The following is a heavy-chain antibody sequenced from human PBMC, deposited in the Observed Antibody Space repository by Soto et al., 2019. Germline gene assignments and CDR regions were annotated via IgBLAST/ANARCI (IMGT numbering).Heavy chain of an antibody. J-gene: IGHJ4*02. CDR3: AREASAVVSLGY. CDR1: GYIFTAYS. D-gene: IGHD2-15*01. V-gene: IGHV1-2*02. Sequence: ASVEVSCKXSGYIFTAYSMHWVGQAPGQGLEWLGWINPNSGDTIYAQKFQDRVTMTCDTSVSTAYLELSSLSSDDTPLYYCAREASAVVSLGYWGQGTVVTVSS. CDR2: INPNSGDT.